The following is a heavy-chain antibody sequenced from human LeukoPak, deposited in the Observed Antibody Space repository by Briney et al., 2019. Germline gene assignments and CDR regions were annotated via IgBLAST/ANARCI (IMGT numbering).Heavy chain of an antibody. CDR3: ARQTGSGLFILP. V-gene: IGHV4-39*01. J-gene: IGHJ4*02. D-gene: IGHD3/OR15-3a*01. CDR2: IYYSGNT. CDR1: GDSISSNNW. Sequence: PSETLSLTCAVSGDSISSNNWWSWVRQPPGKGLEWIGSIYYSGNTYYNASLKSQVSISIDTSKNQFSLRLTSVTAADTAVYYCARQTGSGLFILPGGQGTLVTVSS.